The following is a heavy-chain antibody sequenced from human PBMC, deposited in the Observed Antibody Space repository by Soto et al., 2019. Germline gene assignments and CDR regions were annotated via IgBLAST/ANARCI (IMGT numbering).Heavy chain of an antibody. J-gene: IGHJ3*02. V-gene: IGHV3-23*01. CDR2: ILVSDCT. D-gene: IGHD2-8*02. CDR3: AKATATGGGAFDI. Sequence: PGGSLRLSCAASGFICTSYDMSWVRQTPGKGLEWVSTILVSDCTHYEDSVRGRFTISRDRSKNTVYLQMNSLTAGDTAVYYCAKATATGGGAFDICGQGTMVTVSS. CDR1: GFICTSYD.